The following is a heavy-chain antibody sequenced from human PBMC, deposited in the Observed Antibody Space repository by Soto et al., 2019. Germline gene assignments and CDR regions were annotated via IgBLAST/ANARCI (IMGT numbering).Heavy chain of an antibody. J-gene: IGHJ4*02. V-gene: IGHV4-61*01. CDR3: ARGATLTHYDS. Sequence: PSETLSLTCTVSGVSVSSGSFYWAWIRQPPGKGLEWIGFGSYSGTTNYKPSLKSRVTISVDTSRSQISLKVSSLTAADTAVYYCARGATLTHYDSWGQGTLVTVSS. CDR2: GSYSGTT. CDR1: GVSVSSGSFY.